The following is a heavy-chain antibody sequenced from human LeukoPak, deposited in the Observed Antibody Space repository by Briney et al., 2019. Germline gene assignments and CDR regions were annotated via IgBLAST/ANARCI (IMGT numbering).Heavy chain of an antibody. Sequence: ASVKVSCKASGYTFTSYDINWVRQAPGQGLEWMGWINPNSGGTNYAQKFQGRVTMTRDASISTAYMELSRLRSDDTAVYYCARDQPRGEGPRGGMDVWGQGTTATVSS. CDR1: GYTFTSYD. V-gene: IGHV1-2*02. CDR2: INPNSGGT. CDR3: ARDQPRGEGPRGGMDV. D-gene: IGHD3-10*01. J-gene: IGHJ6*02.